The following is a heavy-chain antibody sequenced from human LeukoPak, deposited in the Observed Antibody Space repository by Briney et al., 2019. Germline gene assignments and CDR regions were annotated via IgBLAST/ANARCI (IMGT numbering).Heavy chain of an antibody. CDR1: GFTFSSYS. D-gene: IGHD4-11*01. CDR3: ARDTAGYSNYDDAFDI. CDR2: ISSSSSYI. V-gene: IGHV3-21*01. Sequence: GGSLRLSCAASGFTFSSYSMNWVRQAPGEGLEWVSSISSSSSYIYYADSVKGRFTISRDNAKNSLYLQMKSLRAEDTAVYYCARDTAGYSNYDDAFDIWGQGTMVTVSS. J-gene: IGHJ3*02.